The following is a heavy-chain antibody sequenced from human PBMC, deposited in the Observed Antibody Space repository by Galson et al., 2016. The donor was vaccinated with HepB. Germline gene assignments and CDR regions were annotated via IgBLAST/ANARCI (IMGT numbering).Heavy chain of an antibody. CDR2: LSDTGTRR. Sequence: SLRLSCAASGFNVGNYALSWVRQAPGKGLEWVATLSDTGTRRDYAVSVKGRFTIPRDRSKNTLDVQMNSLRAEDTGVYYCAKLGEGIGWYVHHWGQGTLVTVSS. J-gene: IGHJ1*01. CDR1: GFNVGNYA. CDR3: AKLGEGIGWYVHH. V-gene: IGHV3-23*01. D-gene: IGHD6-19*01.